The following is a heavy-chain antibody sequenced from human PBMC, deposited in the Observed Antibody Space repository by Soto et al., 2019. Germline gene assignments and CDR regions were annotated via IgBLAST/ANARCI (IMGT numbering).Heavy chain of an antibody. CDR3: ARTSPDIYYYYYMDV. V-gene: IGHV1-18*01. Sequence: ASVKVSCKASGYTFTSYGISWVRQAPGQGLEWMGWISAYNGNTNYAQKLQGRVTMTTDTSTSTAYMELRSLRSDDTAVYYCARTSPDIYYYYYMDVWGKGTTVTVSS. CDR2: ISAYNGNT. CDR1: GYTFTSYG. J-gene: IGHJ6*03.